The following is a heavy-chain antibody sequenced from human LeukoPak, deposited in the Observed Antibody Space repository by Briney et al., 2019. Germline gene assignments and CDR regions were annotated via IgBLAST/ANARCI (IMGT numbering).Heavy chain of an antibody. CDR3: AKAGRRWLQSPFDC. CDR1: GFTFDDYA. D-gene: IGHD5-24*01. Sequence: GGSLRLSCAASGFTFDDYAMHWVRHAPGKGLEWVSGISWNSGSIGYADSVKGRFTISRDNAKNTLYLQMNRLRAEDTALYYCAKAGRRWLQSPFDCWGQGTLVTVSS. J-gene: IGHJ4*02. CDR2: ISWNSGSI. V-gene: IGHV3-9*01.